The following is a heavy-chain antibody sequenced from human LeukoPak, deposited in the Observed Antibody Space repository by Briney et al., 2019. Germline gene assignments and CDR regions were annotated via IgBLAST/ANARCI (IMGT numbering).Heavy chain of an antibody. CDR1: GFTFDDYA. Sequence: GRSLRLSCVASGFTFDDYAMYWVRQVPGKGLEWVSGISWNSDTIDYADSVKGRFTISRDNSKNTLYLQMNSLRAEDTAVYYCAREWGIAAAIDYWGQGTLVTVSS. CDR2: ISWNSDTI. CDR3: AREWGIAAAIDY. D-gene: IGHD6-13*01. V-gene: IGHV3-9*01. J-gene: IGHJ4*02.